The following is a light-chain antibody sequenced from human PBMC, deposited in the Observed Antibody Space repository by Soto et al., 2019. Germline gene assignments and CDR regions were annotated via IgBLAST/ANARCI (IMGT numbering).Light chain of an antibody. V-gene: IGLV2-23*01. CDR1: SSDVGSYNL. CDR3: RSYASSRSLV. J-gene: IGLJ2*01. Sequence: QSALTQPASVSGSPGQSITISCTGTSSDVGSYNLVSWYQQHPGKAPKLMIYEGSKRPSGVSNRFSGSKSGNTASLTISGLQAEDEADYYCRSYASSRSLVFGGGTKPTVL. CDR2: EGS.